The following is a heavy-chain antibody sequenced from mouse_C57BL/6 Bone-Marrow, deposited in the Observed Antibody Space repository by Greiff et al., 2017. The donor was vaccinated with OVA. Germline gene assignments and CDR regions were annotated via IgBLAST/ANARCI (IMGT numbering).Heavy chain of an antibody. CDR3: AREEVAWFAY. Sequence: DVKLQESGPGLVKPSQSLSLTCSVTGYSITSGYYWNWIRQFPGNKLEWMGYISYDGSNNYNPSLKNRISITRDTSKNQFFLKLNSVTTEDTATYYCAREEVAWFAYWGQGTLVTVSA. CDR1: GYSITSGYY. V-gene: IGHV3-6*01. CDR2: ISYDGSN. J-gene: IGHJ3*01.